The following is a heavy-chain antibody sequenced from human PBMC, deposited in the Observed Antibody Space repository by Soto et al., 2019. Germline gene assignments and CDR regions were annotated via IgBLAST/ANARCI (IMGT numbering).Heavy chain of an antibody. V-gene: IGHV4-31*01. CDR3: ASVHCLPSICSSLEL. CDR2: IYYSGTT. CDR1: GGSISRGGSY. J-gene: IGHJ2*01. Sequence: QVQLQESGPGLVKPSQTLSLTCTVSGGSISRGGSYWSWIRQSPGMGMEWIGYIYYSGTTYYNPSLKSLIILSLDPSRYQISLKVSSVTTADTAIYYCASVHCLPSICSSLELWGRVPLVTVSS. D-gene: IGHD2-15*01.